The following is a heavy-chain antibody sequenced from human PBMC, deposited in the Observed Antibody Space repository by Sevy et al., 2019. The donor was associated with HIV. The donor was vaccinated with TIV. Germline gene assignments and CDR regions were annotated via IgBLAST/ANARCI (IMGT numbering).Heavy chain of an antibody. Sequence: GGSLRLSCAASGFTFSRYSMNWVRQAPGKGLEWVSSISSSSSYIYYTDSVKGRFTISRDNAKNSLYLQMNSLSAEDTAVYYCVRDGGCSSTSCLLYFDYWGQGTLVTVSS. J-gene: IGHJ4*02. D-gene: IGHD2-2*01. CDR3: VRDGGCSSTSCLLYFDY. V-gene: IGHV3-21*01. CDR1: GFTFSRYS. CDR2: ISSSSSYI.